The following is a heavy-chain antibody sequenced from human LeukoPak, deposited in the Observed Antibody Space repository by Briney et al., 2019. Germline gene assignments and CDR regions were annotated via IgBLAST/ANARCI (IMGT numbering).Heavy chain of an antibody. J-gene: IGHJ4*02. CDR3: AKGYNYGFDF. Sequence: GGSLRLSCEASGFTFSSYAMSWVRQAPGKGLEWVSSISGSGGSAYYADSVKGRFTISRDNSKNTLYVQMTSLRAEDTAVYYCAKGYNYGFDFWGQGTLVPVSS. D-gene: IGHD5-18*01. CDR1: GFTFSSYA. V-gene: IGHV3-23*01. CDR2: ISGSGGSA.